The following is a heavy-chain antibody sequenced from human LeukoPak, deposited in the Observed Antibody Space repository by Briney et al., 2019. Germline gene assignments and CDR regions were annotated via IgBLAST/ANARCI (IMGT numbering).Heavy chain of an antibody. CDR2: IYYSGST. CDR3: ARPHVDTPSEAFDI. D-gene: IGHD5-18*01. Sequence: SETLSLTCTVSGGSISSSSYYWGWIRQPPGKGLEWIGSIYYSGSTYYNPSLKSRVTISVDTSKNQFSLKLSSVTAADAAVYYRARPHVDTPSEAFDIWGQGTMVTVSS. V-gene: IGHV4-39*01. CDR1: GGSISSSSYY. J-gene: IGHJ3*02.